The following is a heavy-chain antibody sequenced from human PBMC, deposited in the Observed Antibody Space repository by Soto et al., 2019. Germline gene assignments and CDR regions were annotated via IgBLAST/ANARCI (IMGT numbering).Heavy chain of an antibody. CDR3: HSDFWSGFYHD. CDR2: ITDKGSNYAT. Sequence: GGSLRLSCAASGFTFSASAVHWVRQASGRGLEWIGRITDKGSNYATAYAASVKGRFTVSRDDSKNTAYLQMNSLKIEDTAIYYCHSDFWSGFYHDWGQGTTVTVSS. D-gene: IGHD3-3*01. J-gene: IGHJ6*02. CDR1: GFTFSASA. V-gene: IGHV3-73*01.